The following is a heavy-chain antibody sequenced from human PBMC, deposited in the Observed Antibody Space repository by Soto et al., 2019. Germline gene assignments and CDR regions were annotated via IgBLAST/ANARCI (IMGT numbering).Heavy chain of an antibody. D-gene: IGHD6-6*01. Sequence: VQLVESGGGVVQPGRSLRLSCAASGFTFSSYSMNWVRQAPGKGLEWVSYISSSSSTIYYADSVKGRFTISRDNAKNSLYLQMNSLRDEDTAVYYCAHISSSRDYYGMDVWGQGTTVTVSS. CDR1: GFTFSSYS. V-gene: IGHV3-48*02. CDR2: ISSSSSTI. J-gene: IGHJ6*02. CDR3: AHISSSRDYYGMDV.